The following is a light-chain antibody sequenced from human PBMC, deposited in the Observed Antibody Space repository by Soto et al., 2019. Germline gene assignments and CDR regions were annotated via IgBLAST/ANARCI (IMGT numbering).Light chain of an antibody. V-gene: IGKV3-11*01. CDR2: TAS. CDR3: QQRSTWPPWT. Sequence: EIVLTQSPATLSLXPGERATLSCRASQSVSNYLAWYQHKPGQAPRLLIYTASSRATGIPARFSGSGSGTDFTLTISSLEPEDFAVYYCQQRSTWPPWTFGQGTKVDIK. CDR1: QSVSNY. J-gene: IGKJ1*01.